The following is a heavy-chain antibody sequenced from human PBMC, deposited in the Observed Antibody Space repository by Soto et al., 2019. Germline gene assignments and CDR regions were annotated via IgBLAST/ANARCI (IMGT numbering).Heavy chain of an antibody. J-gene: IGHJ6*03. CDR2: MNPNSGNT. D-gene: IGHD3-3*01. CDR3: ARGTQYDFLSAIGNHYYHLAV. V-gene: IGHV1-8*01. CDR1: GYTFTSYD. Sequence: ASVKVSCKASGYTFTSYDINWVRQATGQGLEWMGWMNPNSGNTGYAQKFQGRVTMTRNTSISTAYMELSSLRSEDTAVYYCARGTQYDFLSAIGNHYYHLAVCGKGTTVTVSS.